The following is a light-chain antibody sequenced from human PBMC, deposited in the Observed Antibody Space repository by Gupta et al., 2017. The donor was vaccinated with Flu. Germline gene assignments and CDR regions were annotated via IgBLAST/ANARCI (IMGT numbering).Light chain of an antibody. J-gene: IGKJ1*01. CDR3: QQYYTTPQT. Sequence: VLYSSNNKNYLAWYQQKPGQPPKLLIYWASTRESGVPDRFSGSGSGTDFTLTISSLQAEDVAVYYCQQYYTTPQTFGQGTKVEIK. CDR1: VLYSSNNKNY. CDR2: WAS. V-gene: IGKV4-1*01.